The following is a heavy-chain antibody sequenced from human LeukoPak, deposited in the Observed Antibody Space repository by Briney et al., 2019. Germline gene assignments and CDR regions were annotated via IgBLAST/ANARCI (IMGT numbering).Heavy chain of an antibody. CDR3: ARHSGGGYDCFDY. CDR1: GGSLSSSSYY. D-gene: IGHD5-12*01. J-gene: IGHJ4*02. CDR2: INHSGST. V-gene: IGHV4-39*01. Sequence: SETLSLTCTVSGGSLSSSSYYWGWIRQPPGKGLEWIGEINHSGSTNYNPSLKSRVTISVDTSKNQFSLKLSSVTAADTAVYYCARHSGGGYDCFDYWGQGTLVTVSS.